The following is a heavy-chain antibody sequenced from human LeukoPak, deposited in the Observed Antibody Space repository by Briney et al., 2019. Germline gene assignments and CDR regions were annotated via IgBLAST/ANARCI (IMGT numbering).Heavy chain of an antibody. CDR3: ARGPGYSGSYQLYDY. CDR2: IYTSGST. V-gene: IGHV4-61*02. CDR1: GGSISSGSYY. J-gene: IGHJ4*02. Sequence: SETLSLTCTVSGGSISSGSYYWSWIRQPAGKGLEWIGRIYTSGSTNYNPSLKSRVTISEATSKNQFSLKLSSVTAADTAVYYCARGPGYSGSYQLYDYWGQGTLVTVSS. D-gene: IGHD1-26*01.